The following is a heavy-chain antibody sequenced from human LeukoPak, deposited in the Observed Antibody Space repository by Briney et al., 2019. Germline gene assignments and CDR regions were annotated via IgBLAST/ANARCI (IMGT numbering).Heavy chain of an antibody. D-gene: IGHD5-18*01. J-gene: IGHJ4*02. CDR1: TFTKAW. CDR3: ARRVSAKSLDY. V-gene: IGHV3-74*01. Sequence: GGSLRLSCVASTFTKAWMNWVRQAPGKGPVWVSRINRDGSSANYADSVKGRFTISRDNAKNTLYLQMNSLRAEDAAVYYCARRVSAKSLDYWGQGTLVTVSS. CDR2: INRDGSSA.